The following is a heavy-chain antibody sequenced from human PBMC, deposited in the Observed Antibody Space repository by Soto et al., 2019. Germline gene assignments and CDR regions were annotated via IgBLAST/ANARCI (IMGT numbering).Heavy chain of an antibody. CDR1: GFTFSPYW. CDR2: IRPDGSEQ. J-gene: IGHJ4*02. CDR3: ARSTHSSGDS. V-gene: IGHV3-7*05. D-gene: IGHD3-22*01. Sequence: EVQLVESGGTFVQPGGALRLSRAASGFTFSPYWMSWVRQATGKGREWVAHIRPDGSEQFYADSVEGRFTVSRDNAKNSMFLQMNSLRAEDTAVYYCARSTHSSGDSWGQGTLVAVSS.